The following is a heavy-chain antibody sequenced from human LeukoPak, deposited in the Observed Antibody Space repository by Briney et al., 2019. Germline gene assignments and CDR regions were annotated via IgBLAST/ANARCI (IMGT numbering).Heavy chain of an antibody. CDR2: TNPSGGST. J-gene: IGHJ3*02. D-gene: IGHD6-19*01. CDR3: ARAHSGWYSGPDGAFDI. Sequence: ASVKVSCKASGYTFTSYYMHWVRQAPGQGLEWMGITNPSGGSTSYAQKFQGRVTMTRDTSTSTVYMELSSLRCEDTAVYYCARAHSGWYSGPDGAFDIWGQGTMVTVSS. V-gene: IGHV1-46*01. CDR1: GYTFTSYY.